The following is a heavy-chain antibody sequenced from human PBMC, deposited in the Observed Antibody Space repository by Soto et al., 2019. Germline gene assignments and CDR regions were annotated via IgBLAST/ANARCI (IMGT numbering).Heavy chain of an antibody. D-gene: IGHD5-12*01. Sequence: GGSLRLSCAASGFTFSSYAMHWVRQAPGKGLEWVAVISYDGSNKYYADSVKGRFTISRDNSKNTLYLQMNSLRAEDTAVYYCARVSTSSPAYYYYYGMDVWGQGTTVTVSS. V-gene: IGHV3-30-3*01. J-gene: IGHJ6*02. CDR2: ISYDGSNK. CDR3: ARVSTSSPAYYYYYGMDV. CDR1: GFTFSSYA.